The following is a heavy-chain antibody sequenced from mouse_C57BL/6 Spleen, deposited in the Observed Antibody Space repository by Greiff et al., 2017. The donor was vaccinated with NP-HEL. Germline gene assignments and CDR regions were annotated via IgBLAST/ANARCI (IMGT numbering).Heavy chain of an antibody. V-gene: IGHV2-2*01. J-gene: IGHJ1*03. CDR2: IWSGGRT. Sequence: VQLKESGPGLVQPSQSLSITCTVSGFSLTSYGVHWVRQSPGKGLEWLGVIWSGGRTDYNAAFISRLSISKDNSKIQVFFKMNSLQADDTAIYYCARRKDYDSFDVWGTGTTVTVSS. CDR3: ARRKDYDSFDV. CDR1: GFSLTSYG. D-gene: IGHD2-4*01.